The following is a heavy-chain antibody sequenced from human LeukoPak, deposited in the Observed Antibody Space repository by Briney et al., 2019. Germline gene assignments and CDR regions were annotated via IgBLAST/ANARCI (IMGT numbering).Heavy chain of an antibody. Sequence: ASVKVSCKASGYTFTGYYMHWVRQMPGKGLEWMGIIYPGDSDTRYSPSFQGQVTISADKSISTAYLQWSSLKASDTAMYYCATASDGVALDYWGQGTLVTVSS. D-gene: IGHD3-3*01. V-gene: IGHV5-51*01. CDR3: ATASDGVALDY. J-gene: IGHJ4*02. CDR2: IYPGDSDT. CDR1: GYTFTGYY.